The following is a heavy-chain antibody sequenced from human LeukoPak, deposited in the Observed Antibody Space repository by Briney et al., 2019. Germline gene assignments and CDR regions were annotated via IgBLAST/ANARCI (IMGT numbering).Heavy chain of an antibody. CDR2: IFHSGST. Sequence: SSETLSLTCTVSGGSMNTFYWTWIRQTPGKGLEWIGYIFHSGSTNYNRSLESRITISVSTSKNQCSLNLTSVTAADTAVYYCARIAAAGTRYYFDYWGQGALVTVSS. J-gene: IGHJ4*02. D-gene: IGHD6-13*01. CDR3: ARIAAAGTRYYFDY. V-gene: IGHV4-59*01. CDR1: GGSMNTFY.